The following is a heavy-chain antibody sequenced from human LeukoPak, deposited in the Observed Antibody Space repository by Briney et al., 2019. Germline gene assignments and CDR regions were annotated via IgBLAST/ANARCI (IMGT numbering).Heavy chain of an antibody. V-gene: IGHV4-59*01. D-gene: IGHD5-24*01. CDR3: ARGGGDGYNLGDY. CDR2: IYYSGST. CDR1: GGSISSYY. J-gene: IGHJ4*02. Sequence: PSETLSLTCTVSGGSISSYYWSWIRQPPGKGLEWIGYIYYSGSTNYNPSLKSRVTISVDTSKNQFSLKLNSVTAADTAVYYCARGGGDGYNLGDYWGQGTLVTVSS.